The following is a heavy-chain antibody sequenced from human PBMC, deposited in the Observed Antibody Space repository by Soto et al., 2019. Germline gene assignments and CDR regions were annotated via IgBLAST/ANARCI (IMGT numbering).Heavy chain of an antibody. J-gene: IGHJ4*02. Sequence: SETLSLTCTVSGGSISSSSYYWGWIRQPPGKGLEWIGSIYYSGSTYYNPSLKSRVTISVDTSKNQFSLKLSSVTAADTAVYYCALGATYYYDSSGQLFDYWGQGTLVTVSS. V-gene: IGHV4-39*01. D-gene: IGHD3-22*01. CDR1: GGSISSSSYY. CDR3: ALGATYYYDSSGQLFDY. CDR2: IYYSGST.